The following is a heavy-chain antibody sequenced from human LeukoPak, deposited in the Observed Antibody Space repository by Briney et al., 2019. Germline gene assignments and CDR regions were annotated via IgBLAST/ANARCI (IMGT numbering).Heavy chain of an antibody. D-gene: IGHD2-2*01. CDR3: GRDVVPAAIVNWFDP. CDR2: IIPIVGKA. V-gene: IGHV1-69*13. CDR1: GGTFSSYA. Sequence: GASVKVSCKASGGTFSSYAMSWVRQAPGQGLEWMGGIIPIVGKANYAQKLQGRVTITADESKSTDYMQVSRLRSEDTAVYYCGRDVVPAAIVNWFDPWGQGTLVTVSS. J-gene: IGHJ5*02.